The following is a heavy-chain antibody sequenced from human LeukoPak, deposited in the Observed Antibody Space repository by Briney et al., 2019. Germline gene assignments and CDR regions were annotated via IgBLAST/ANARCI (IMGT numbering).Heavy chain of an antibody. D-gene: IGHD3-10*01. V-gene: IGHV3-48*03. CDR3: AHLRGKKLDACVI. Sequence: GGFLRLSCAASGFTFSSYEMNWVRQAPGKGLEWVSYISSSGSTVYYADSVKGRFTISRDNARNSLYLQMNSLSAEDTAVYFCAHLRGKKLDACVIWGQGTMLTVSS. CDR1: GFTFSSYE. CDR2: ISSSGSTV. J-gene: IGHJ3*02.